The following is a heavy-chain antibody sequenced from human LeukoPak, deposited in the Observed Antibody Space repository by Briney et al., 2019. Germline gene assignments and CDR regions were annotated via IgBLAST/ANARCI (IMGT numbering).Heavy chain of an antibody. J-gene: IGHJ4*02. CDR3: ARDTYYYDSSGYTQFDY. Sequence: NPSETLSLTCTVSGGSISSYYWSWIRQPAGKGLEWIGRIYTSGSTNYNPSLKSRVTMSVDTSKNQFSLKLSSVTAADTAVYYCARDTYYYDSSGYTQFDYWGQGTLVTVSS. V-gene: IGHV4-4*07. CDR1: GGSISSYY. D-gene: IGHD3-22*01. CDR2: IYTSGST.